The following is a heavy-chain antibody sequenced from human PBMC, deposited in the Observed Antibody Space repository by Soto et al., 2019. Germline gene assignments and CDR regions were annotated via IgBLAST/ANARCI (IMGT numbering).Heavy chain of an antibody. V-gene: IGHV3-23*01. CDR2: ISGSGGST. CDR3: ASRGSWSYYDY. J-gene: IGHJ4*02. Sequence: EVQLLESGGGLVQPGGSLRLSCAASGFTFSSYAMRWVRQAPVKGLEWVSAISGSGGSTYYADSVKGRFTISRDNSKNTQYLQMNSLRAEVAAVYYCASRGSWSYYDYGGLGTLVTVCS. D-gene: IGHD3-3*01. CDR1: GFTFSSYA.